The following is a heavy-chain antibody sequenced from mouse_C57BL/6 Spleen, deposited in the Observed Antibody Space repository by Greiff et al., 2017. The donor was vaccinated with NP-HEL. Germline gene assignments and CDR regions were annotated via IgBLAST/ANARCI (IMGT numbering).Heavy chain of an antibody. D-gene: IGHD2-5*01. J-gene: IGHJ2*01. V-gene: IGHV1-69*01. CDR1: GYTFTSYW. CDR3: AKKDYSNRDYCDY. CDR2: IDPSDSYT. Sequence: QVQLQQPGAELVMPGASVKLSCKASGYTFTSYWMHWVKQRPGPGLEWIGEIDPSDSYTNYNQKFKGKSTVTVDKSSSTAYMQLSSLTSEDSAVYYCAKKDYSNRDYCDYWGQGTTLTVSS.